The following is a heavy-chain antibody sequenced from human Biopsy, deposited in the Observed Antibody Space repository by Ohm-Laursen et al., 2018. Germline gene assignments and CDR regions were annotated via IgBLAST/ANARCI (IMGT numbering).Heavy chain of an antibody. CDR3: ARATNSTGWPYYYFYGMDV. CDR1: GGSISSDY. D-gene: IGHD2/OR15-2a*01. CDR2: IYYSGST. J-gene: IGHJ6*02. Sequence: TLSLTRTVSGGSISSDYWSWIRQTPGKGLEWIGYIYYSGSTNYNPSLKSRVTISVDTSKNQFLLRLNSVAAADTAVYYCARATNSTGWPYYYFYGMDVWGQGTTVTVSS. V-gene: IGHV4-59*01.